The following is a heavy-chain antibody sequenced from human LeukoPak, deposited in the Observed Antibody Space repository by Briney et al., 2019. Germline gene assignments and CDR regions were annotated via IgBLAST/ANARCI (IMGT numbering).Heavy chain of an antibody. CDR1: GGSISSYY. CDR3: ARSTTMVRGVINYYYYMDV. J-gene: IGHJ6*03. CDR2: IYYSGST. Sequence: KPSETLSLTCTVSGGSISSYYWSWIRQPPGKGLEWIGYIYYSGSTNYNPSLKSRVTISVDTSKNQFSLKLSSVTAADTAVYYCARSTTMVRGVINYYYYMDVWGKGTTVTIFS. V-gene: IGHV4-59*01. D-gene: IGHD3-10*01.